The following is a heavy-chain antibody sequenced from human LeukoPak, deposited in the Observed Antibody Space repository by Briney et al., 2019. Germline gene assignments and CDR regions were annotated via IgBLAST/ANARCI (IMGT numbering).Heavy chain of an antibody. CDR3: ARGLYCSGGSCYPYYFDY. Sequence: PGGSLRLSCAASGFTFSSYAMHWVRQAPGKGLEWVAVISYDGSNEYYADSVKGRFTISRDNSKNTLYLQMNSLRAEDTAVYYCARGLYCSGGSCYPYYFDYWGQGTLVTVSS. D-gene: IGHD2-15*01. V-gene: IGHV3-30-3*01. CDR1: GFTFSSYA. J-gene: IGHJ4*02. CDR2: ISYDGSNE.